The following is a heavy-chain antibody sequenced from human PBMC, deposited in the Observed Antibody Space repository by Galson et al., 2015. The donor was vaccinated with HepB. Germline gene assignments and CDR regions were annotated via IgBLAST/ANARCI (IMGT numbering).Heavy chain of an antibody. CDR3: AKTFCDTSGCYGNDF. J-gene: IGHJ4*02. V-gene: IGHV3-23*01. CDR2: IRGSSGIT. Sequence: SLRLSCAASGFTFSDFAMTWVRQAPGKGLEWVSAIRGSSGITYYADSVKGRFTISRDNSKNTLYLQMNNLRVEDTAVYYCAKTFCDTSGCYGNDFWGQGTLVTVSS. CDR1: GFTFSDFA. D-gene: IGHD3-22*01.